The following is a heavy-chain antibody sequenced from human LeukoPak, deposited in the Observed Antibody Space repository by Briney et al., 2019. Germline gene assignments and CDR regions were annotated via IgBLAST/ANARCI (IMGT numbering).Heavy chain of an antibody. CDR3: ARDAYYYDQVGAFDI. CDR1: GFSFRDFW. D-gene: IGHD3-22*01. Sequence: PGGSLRLSCAASGFSFRDFWMTWVRQAPGKGLEWVANINQGGSVKYYVDSVKGRFTISRDNSKDTLYLQMNSLRAEDTAVYYCARDAYYYDQVGAFDIWGQGTMVTVSS. V-gene: IGHV3-7*01. J-gene: IGHJ3*02. CDR2: INQGGSVK.